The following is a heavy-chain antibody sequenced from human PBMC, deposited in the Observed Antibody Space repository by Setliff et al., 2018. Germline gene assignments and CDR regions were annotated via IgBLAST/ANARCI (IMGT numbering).Heavy chain of an antibody. CDR1: GGSVSSTSHY. CDR3: RFWSGYYKNDF. J-gene: IGHJ4*01. Sequence: SETLSLTCNVSGGSVSSTSHYWGWLRQPPGKGLEWIEEVNHRGDTNYSPSLRGRVTMTVDAARKQLSLKISSMTAADAGVYYCRFWSGYYKNDFWGHGTLVTVSS. D-gene: IGHD6-25*01. CDR2: VNHRGDT. V-gene: IGHV4-39*07.